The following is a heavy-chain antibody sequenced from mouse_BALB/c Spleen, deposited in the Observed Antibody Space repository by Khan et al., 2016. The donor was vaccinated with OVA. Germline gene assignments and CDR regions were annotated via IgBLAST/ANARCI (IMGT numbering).Heavy chain of an antibody. D-gene: IGHD2-1*01. CDR2: ILPGNANI. V-gene: IGHV1-9*01. CDR1: GYTFSNYW. CDR3: ARYGNYYYFDV. J-gene: IGHJ1*01. Sequence: VQLQQSGAELMKPGASVKISCKATGYTFSNYWIEWVKQRPGHGLEWIGEILPGNANINYNEKFKDKATFTADTSSNIAYMQLSSLTSEDSAVYYCARYGNYYYFDVWGAGTTVTVSS.